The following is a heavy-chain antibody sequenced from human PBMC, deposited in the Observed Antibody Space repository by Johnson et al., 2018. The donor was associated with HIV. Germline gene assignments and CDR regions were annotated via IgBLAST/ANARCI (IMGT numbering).Heavy chain of an antibody. CDR3: ARDWAAVGRVGGMDAFDI. CDR1: GFTFDDYA. Sequence: EVQLVESGGGLVQPGRSLRLSCAASGFTFDDYAMHWVRQAPGKGLEWVSGISWNSGSIAYADSVKGRFTISRDNAKNSLYLQMNSLRAEDTALYYCARDWAAVGRVGGMDAFDIWGQGTMVTVSS. CDR2: ISWNSGSI. J-gene: IGHJ3*02. D-gene: IGHD6-13*01. V-gene: IGHV3-9*01.